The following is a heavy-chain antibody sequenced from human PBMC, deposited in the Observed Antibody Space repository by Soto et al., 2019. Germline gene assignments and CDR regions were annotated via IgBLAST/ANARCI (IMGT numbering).Heavy chain of an antibody. J-gene: IGHJ4*02. CDR3: ARDRGGYDDLFDS. CDR2: IYSGGST. V-gene: IGHV3-53*01. Sequence: GSLRLSGASSGFTGSSNYMGWVLLTPGKGLEWVSVIYSGGSTYYADSVKGRFSISRDNSKNTLYLQMNILRAEDTAVYYCARDRGGYDDLFDSWGQGTLVTVSS. D-gene: IGHD5-12*01. CDR1: GFTGSSNY.